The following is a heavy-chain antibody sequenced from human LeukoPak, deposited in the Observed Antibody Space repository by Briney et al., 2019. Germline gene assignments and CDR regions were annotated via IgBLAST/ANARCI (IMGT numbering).Heavy chain of an antibody. J-gene: IGHJ4*02. V-gene: IGHV3-21*01. D-gene: IGHD6-19*01. Sequence: GGSLRLSCAASGFTFSDSEMNWVRQAPGKGLEWVSSISSSSSYIYYADSVKGRFTIPGDNAKNSLYLQMNSLRAEDTAVYYCARVPFPAYSSGWYYFDYWGQGTLVTVSS. CDR3: ARVPFPAYSSGWYYFDY. CDR1: GFTFSDSE. CDR2: ISSSSSYI.